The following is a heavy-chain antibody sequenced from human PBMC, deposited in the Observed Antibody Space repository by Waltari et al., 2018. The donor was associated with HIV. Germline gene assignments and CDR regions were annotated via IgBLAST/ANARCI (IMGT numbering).Heavy chain of an antibody. D-gene: IGHD2-2*02. V-gene: IGHV3-23*01. CDR1: GFIFSSYA. J-gene: IGHJ4*02. CDR3: AKYLDCSGTSCYTPYFDY. CDR2: ITGSGGGI. Sequence: EVQLLESGGGLVQPGGSLRLSCAASGFIFSSYAMSWVRQAPGKGLEWVSAITGSGGGIYYADSVKGRFTFSRDNSQNTLYLQMNSLRAEDTAVYYCAKYLDCSGTSCYTPYFDYWGQGTLVTVSP.